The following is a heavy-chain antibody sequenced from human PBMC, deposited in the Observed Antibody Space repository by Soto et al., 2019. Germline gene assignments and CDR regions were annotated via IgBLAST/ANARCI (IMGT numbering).Heavy chain of an antibody. D-gene: IGHD3-22*01. J-gene: IGHJ4*02. Sequence: GGSLRLSCAASGFTFSSYGMHWVRQAPGKGLEWVAVIWYDGSNKYYADSVKGRFTISRDNSKNTLYLQMNSLRAEDTAVYYCARGSPLYYYDSSGPWHGVDYWGQGTLVTVSS. CDR2: IWYDGSNK. CDR3: ARGSPLYYYDSSGPWHGVDY. CDR1: GFTFSSYG. V-gene: IGHV3-33*01.